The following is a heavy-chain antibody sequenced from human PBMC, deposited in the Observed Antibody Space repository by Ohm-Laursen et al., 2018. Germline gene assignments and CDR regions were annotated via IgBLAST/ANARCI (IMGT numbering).Heavy chain of an antibody. D-gene: IGHD5-18*01. V-gene: IGHV4-4*07. J-gene: IGHJ4*02. CDR3: VVSEIRYSFTYLADF. CDR2: MYAPGNL. Sequence: SDTLSLTRTVSGDSINNYYWSWIRQPAGKGLEWIGRMYAPGNLNYNPSLNSRVTMSVDTSRNQFYLKMTSVTAADTAVYYCVVSEIRYSFTYLADFWGQGTLVTVSS. CDR1: GDSINNYY.